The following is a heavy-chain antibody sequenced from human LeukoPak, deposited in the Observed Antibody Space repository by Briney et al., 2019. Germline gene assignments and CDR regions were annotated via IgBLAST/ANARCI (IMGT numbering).Heavy chain of an antibody. Sequence: GGSLRLSCAASGFTVSSSHMSWVRQAPGKGLEWVSVIYSGGSTYYADSVKGRFTISRDNSKNTLYLQMNSLRAEDTAVYYCARDQDTAMLDYWGQGTLVTVSS. CDR2: IYSGGST. V-gene: IGHV3-66*01. D-gene: IGHD5-18*01. CDR1: GFTVSSSH. CDR3: ARDQDTAMLDY. J-gene: IGHJ4*02.